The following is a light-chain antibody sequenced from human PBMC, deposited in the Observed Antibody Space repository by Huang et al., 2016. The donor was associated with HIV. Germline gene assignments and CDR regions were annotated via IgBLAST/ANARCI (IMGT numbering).Light chain of an antibody. V-gene: IGKV3-11*01. Sequence: EIVLTRSPATLSLSPGERATLSCRASQSVSSFLAWYQQKPGQAPRLLIYDTSNRATGIPARFSGSGSGTDFTLTISSLEPEDFAVYYCQQRTNWPALTFGGGTKVETK. J-gene: IGKJ4*01. CDR1: QSVSSF. CDR2: DTS. CDR3: QQRTNWPALT.